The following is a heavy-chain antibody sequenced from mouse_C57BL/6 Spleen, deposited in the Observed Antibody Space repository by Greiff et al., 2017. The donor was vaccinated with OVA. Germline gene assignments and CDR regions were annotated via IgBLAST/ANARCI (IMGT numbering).Heavy chain of an antibody. D-gene: IGHD3-2*02. V-gene: IGHV1-78*01. CDR1: GYTFTDHT. Sequence: VQLQESDAELVKPGASVKISCKVSGYTFTDHTIHWVKQRPEQGLEWIGYIYPRDGSTNYNEKFKGKATLTADKSSSTAYMQLNSLTAEDSAVYCCARKKDSSVPDYFDDWGQGTTLTVAS. J-gene: IGHJ2*01. CDR3: ARKKDSSVPDYFDD. CDR2: IYPRDGST.